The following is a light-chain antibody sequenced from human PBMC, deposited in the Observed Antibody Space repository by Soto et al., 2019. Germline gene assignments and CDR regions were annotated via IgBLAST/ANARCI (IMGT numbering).Light chain of an antibody. V-gene: IGKV3-20*01. Sequence: ETVLTQSPGTLSLSPGERATLSCRASQSVSSGYLAWYQQKPGQAPRLLIYGASSRATGIPDRFSGSGSGSDFTLTISRLESEDFAVYYCQQYDSSPLFTFGPGTKVDIK. CDR2: GAS. CDR3: QQYDSSPLFT. J-gene: IGKJ3*01. CDR1: QSVSSGY.